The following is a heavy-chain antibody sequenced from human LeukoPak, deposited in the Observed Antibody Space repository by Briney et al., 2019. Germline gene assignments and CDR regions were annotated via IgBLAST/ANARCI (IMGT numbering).Heavy chain of an antibody. J-gene: IGHJ4*02. D-gene: IGHD5-24*01. CDR3: AKVAEMGTILGKFDN. Sequence: GGSLRLSCAASGFTFSSYAMSWVRQAPGKGLEWVPGISGNGGRTYYGDSVKGRFTISRDNSKNTLYLQMNSLRAEDTAVFYCAKVAEMGTILGKFDNWGQGTLVSVSS. CDR2: ISGNGGRT. V-gene: IGHV3-23*01. CDR1: GFTFSSYA.